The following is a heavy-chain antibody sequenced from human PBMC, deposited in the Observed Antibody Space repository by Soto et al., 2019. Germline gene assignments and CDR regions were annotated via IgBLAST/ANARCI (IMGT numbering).Heavy chain of an antibody. CDR2: MSYDGSDT. J-gene: IGHJ5*02. CDR3: ARVADGYNGRVWFDP. Sequence: GGSLRLSCVGSGFIFSNNGMHWVRQTPGKGLEWVAFMSYDGSDTFYADSVKGRFTISRDNSKNTLFLHMSNLRAEDTAVYYCARVADGYNGRVWFDPWGQGTLVTVSS. D-gene: IGHD5-12*01. V-gene: IGHV3-30*03. CDR1: GFIFSNNG.